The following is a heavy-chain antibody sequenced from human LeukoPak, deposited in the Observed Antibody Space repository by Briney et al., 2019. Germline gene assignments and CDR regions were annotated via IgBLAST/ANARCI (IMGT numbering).Heavy chain of an antibody. CDR2: ISGYNGNT. J-gene: IGHJ5*02. CDR1: GYTFTKYY. CDR3: ARGSAAALS. D-gene: IGHD6-13*01. V-gene: IGHV1-8*01. Sequence: ASVKVSCKASGYTFTKYYIHWVRQAPGQGLEWMGRISGYNGNTNYAQKFQGRVTMTRNTSISTAYMELSSLRSEDTAVYYCARGSAAALSWGQGTLVTVSS.